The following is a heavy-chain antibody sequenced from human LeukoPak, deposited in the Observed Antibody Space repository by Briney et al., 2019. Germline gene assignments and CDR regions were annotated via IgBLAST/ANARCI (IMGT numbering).Heavy chain of an antibody. CDR3: ASQLTRPNESRPGNGLDY. Sequence: GASVKVSCKASGGTFSSSAISWVRQAPGQGLEWMGGIIPIFGTANYAQKFQGRVTITTDESTSTAYMELSSLRSEDTAVYHCASQLTRPNESRPGNGLDYWGQGTLVTVSS. V-gene: IGHV1-69*05. CDR1: GGTFSSSA. J-gene: IGHJ4*02. CDR2: IIPIFGTA. D-gene: IGHD6-6*01.